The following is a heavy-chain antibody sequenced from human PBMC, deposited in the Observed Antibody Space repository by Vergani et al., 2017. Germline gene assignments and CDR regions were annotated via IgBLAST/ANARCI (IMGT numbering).Heavy chain of an antibody. D-gene: IGHD3-3*01. V-gene: IGHV5-51*01. CDR3: ARLYGRVSGESKYFDY. CDR2: IHPADSDT. Sequence: EVQLVQSGAEVKKPGESLKISCQIAGYSFTNYWIGWVRQMPGKGLEWRGIIHPADSDTRYSPSFQGQVTISVDKSNSTAYLQRSSLRASDGGMYYCARLYGRVSGESKYFDYWGQGTLVTVSS. CDR1: GYSFTNYW. J-gene: IGHJ4*02.